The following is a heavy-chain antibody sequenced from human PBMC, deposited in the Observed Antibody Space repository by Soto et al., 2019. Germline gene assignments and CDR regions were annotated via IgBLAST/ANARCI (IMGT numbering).Heavy chain of an antibody. CDR3: ARPLEWLYGGYYYYSMHV. D-gene: IGHD3-3*01. Sequence: SETLSLTCTVSGGSISSSSYYWGWIRQPPGKGLEWIGSIYYSGSTYYNPSLKSRVTISVDTSKNQFSLKLSSVTAADTAVYYCARPLEWLYGGYYYYSMHVSGAGTTLTVYS. V-gene: IGHV4-39*01. CDR2: IYYSGST. J-gene: IGHJ6*04. CDR1: GGSISSSSYY.